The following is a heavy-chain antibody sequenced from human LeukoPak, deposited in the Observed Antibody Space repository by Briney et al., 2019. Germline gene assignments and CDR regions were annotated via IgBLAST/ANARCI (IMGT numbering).Heavy chain of an antibody. D-gene: IGHD4-17*01. Sequence: PSETLSLTCAVSDDSCSSHYWTWIRQPPGRGLEWIGYISYIGSTNYNPSLKSRVTISIDTSKNQFSLKLSSVTAADTVEYYCARDLVTVTKGFDIWGQGTMVSVSS. CDR2: ISYIGST. V-gene: IGHV4-59*11. CDR1: DDSCSSHY. J-gene: IGHJ3*02. CDR3: ARDLVTVTKGFDI.